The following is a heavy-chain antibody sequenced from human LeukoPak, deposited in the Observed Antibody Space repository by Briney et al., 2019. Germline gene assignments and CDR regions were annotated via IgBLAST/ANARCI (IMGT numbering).Heavy chain of an antibody. CDR2: ITDSGKP. V-gene: IGHV3-23*01. CDR1: GFSFSTYT. Sequence: PGGSLRLSCTASGFSFSTYTMTWVRQAPGKGLEWVSGITDSGKPCYADSVKGRFTISRDNSKSTLYLQINSLRAEDTAVYYCASRNYYLDRWGQGALVTVSS. D-gene: IGHD3-10*01. CDR3: ASRNYYLDR. J-gene: IGHJ5*02.